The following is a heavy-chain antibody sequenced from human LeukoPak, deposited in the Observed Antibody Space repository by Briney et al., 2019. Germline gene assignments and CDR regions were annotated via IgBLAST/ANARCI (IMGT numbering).Heavy chain of an antibody. D-gene: IGHD2-15*01. V-gene: IGHV4-59*01. CDR1: GGSITSYY. CDR3: ANSGYSYHYYIDV. J-gene: IGHJ6*03. Sequence: SETLSLTCTVSGGSITSYYWGWIRQPPGKGLEWIGYVYHSGSAYYNPSLKSRVSISVDTSKNQFSLKLSSVTAADTAVYYCANSGYSYHYYIDVWGKGTTVTVSS. CDR2: VYHSGSA.